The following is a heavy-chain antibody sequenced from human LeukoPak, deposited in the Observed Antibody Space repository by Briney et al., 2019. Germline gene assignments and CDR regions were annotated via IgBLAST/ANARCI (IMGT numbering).Heavy chain of an antibody. CDR3: ARGGTLRWYTN. CDR2: IYFSGGT. CDR1: GDSISSSNCY. V-gene: IGHV4-39*01. D-gene: IGHD4-23*01. J-gene: IGHJ4*02. Sequence: SETLSLTCTVSGDSISSSNCYWGWIRQPPGKGLEWIGSIYFSGGTYYNASLKSRVTISVDTSKNQFSLKLSSVTAADTAVYYCARGGTLRWYTNWGQGTLVTVSS.